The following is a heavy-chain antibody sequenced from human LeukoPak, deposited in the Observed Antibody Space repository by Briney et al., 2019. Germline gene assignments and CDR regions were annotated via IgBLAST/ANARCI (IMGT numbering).Heavy chain of an antibody. V-gene: IGHV4-59*08. CDR3: ARRYTASPGERFDY. J-gene: IGHJ4*02. D-gene: IGHD2-2*02. CDR2: IYSSGNT. CDR1: GXSISNYY. Sequence: PSETLSLTCTVSGXSISNYYWTWIRQPPGKGLEWIGYIYSSGNTIYNPSLNSRVTISLDTSKNQFSLILRSLTAADTAVYYCARRYTASPGERFDYWGQGTLVTVSS.